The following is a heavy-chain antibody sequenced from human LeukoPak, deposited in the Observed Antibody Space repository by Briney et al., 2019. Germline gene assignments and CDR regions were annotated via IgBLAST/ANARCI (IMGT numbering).Heavy chain of an antibody. CDR2: IYHSGST. CDR1: GYSISSGYY. V-gene: IGHV4-38-2*02. CDR3: ARTLYSSGWYGVQEDYYYYYMDV. Sequence: SETLSLTCTVSGYSISSGYYWGWIRQPPGKGLEWVGSIYHSGSTYYNPSLKSRVTISVDTSKNQFSLKLGSVTAADTAVYYCARTLYSSGWYGVQEDYYYYYMDVWGKGTTVTISS. D-gene: IGHD6-19*01. J-gene: IGHJ6*03.